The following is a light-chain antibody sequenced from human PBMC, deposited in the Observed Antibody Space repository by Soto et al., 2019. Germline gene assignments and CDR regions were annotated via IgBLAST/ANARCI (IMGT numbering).Light chain of an antibody. V-gene: IGLV1-40*01. CDR3: QSYDSSLSAPV. CDR1: SSNIGAGYD. J-gene: IGLJ2*01. CDR2: GNS. Sequence: QSALKQPPSVSGAPGQRVTISCTGSSSNIGAGYDVHWYQQLPGTAPKLLIYGNSNRPSGVPDRFSGSKSGTSASLAITGLQAEDEADYYCQSYDSSLSAPVFGGGTKVTVL.